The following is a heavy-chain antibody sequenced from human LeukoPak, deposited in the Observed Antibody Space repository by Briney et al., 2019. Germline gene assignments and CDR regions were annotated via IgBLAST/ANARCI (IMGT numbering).Heavy chain of an antibody. CDR1: GFTFSSYW. D-gene: IGHD6-13*01. Sequence: GGSLRLSCAASGFTFSSYWLSWVRQAPGKGLAWVANIMHDGSEKNYVDSVKGRFTISRDNAENSLYLQMNSLRAEDMAVYYCAREVYSSSRPADAFDIWGQGTVVTVSS. CDR2: IMHDGSEK. V-gene: IGHV3-7*01. CDR3: AREVYSSSRPADAFDI. J-gene: IGHJ3*02.